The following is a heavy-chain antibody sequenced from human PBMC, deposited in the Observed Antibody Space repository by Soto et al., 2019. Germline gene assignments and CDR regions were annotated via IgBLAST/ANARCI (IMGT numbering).Heavy chain of an antibody. CDR2: IIPILGIA. CDR3: ARDAWFDP. Sequence: QVQLVQSGAEVKKPGSSVKVSCKASGGTFSSYTISWVRQSPGQGLEWMGRIIPILGIANYALKFQGRGTITADKSTSTAYMELRSLRSEDAAVYYCARDAWFDPWGQGTLVTVSS. V-gene: IGHV1-69*08. J-gene: IGHJ5*02. CDR1: GGTFSSYT.